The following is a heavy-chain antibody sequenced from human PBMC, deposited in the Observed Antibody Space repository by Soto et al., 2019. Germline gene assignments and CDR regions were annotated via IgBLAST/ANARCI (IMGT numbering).Heavy chain of an antibody. CDR3: AREPRYYGMDV. V-gene: IGHV1-3*05. CDR2: INAGNGNT. J-gene: IGHJ6*02. CDR1: GYTFTSYA. Sequence: QVQLVQSGAEEKKPGASVKVSCKASGYTFTSYAMHWVRQAPGQRLEWMGWINAGNGNTKYSQKFQGRVTITRDTSASSAYMELRRLRSEDTAVYSCAREPRYYGMDVWGQGTTVTVSS.